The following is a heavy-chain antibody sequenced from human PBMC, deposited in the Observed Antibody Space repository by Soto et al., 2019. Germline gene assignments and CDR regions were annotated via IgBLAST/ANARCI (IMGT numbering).Heavy chain of an antibody. CDR1: GGSFTDYY. CDR2: INHSGDT. Sequence: QVRLPQWGAGLLKPSETLSLTCAVYGGSFTDYYWSWIRQPPGKGLEWIGEINHSGDTNYNPSLKSRVTISVDTSKTQFSLKLSSVTAADTAVYYCARNYYDSGRFGLDPWGQGTQVTVSS. D-gene: IGHD3-22*01. CDR3: ARNYYDSGRFGLDP. J-gene: IGHJ5*02. V-gene: IGHV4-34*01.